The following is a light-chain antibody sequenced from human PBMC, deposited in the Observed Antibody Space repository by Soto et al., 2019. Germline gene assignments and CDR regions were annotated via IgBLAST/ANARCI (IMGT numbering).Light chain of an antibody. Sequence: DFQMTQSPATLSASVGDRVTITCRASQSISSWLAWYQQQSGKAPKLLIYKASSLESGVPSRFSGSGSGIEFTLTISSVQPDDFATYYCQQYHGTWTFGQGTKVEIK. CDR2: KAS. CDR3: QQYHGTWT. J-gene: IGKJ1*01. CDR1: QSISSW. V-gene: IGKV1-5*03.